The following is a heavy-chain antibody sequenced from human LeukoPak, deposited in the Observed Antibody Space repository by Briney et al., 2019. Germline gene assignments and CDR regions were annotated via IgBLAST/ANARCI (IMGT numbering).Heavy chain of an antibody. CDR3: ARDHCSRGSCLGGH. CDR1: GYTLTELS. Sequence: SVKVSCKVSGYTLTELSMYWLRQAPGQGLEWMGRVIPSLDVSNYAEKFQGRVTINADKSSSTTYMELTSLRSEDTAMFYCARDHCSRGSCLGGHWGQGTLVTVSS. V-gene: IGHV1-69*04. CDR2: VIPSLDVS. D-gene: IGHD2-15*01. J-gene: IGHJ4*02.